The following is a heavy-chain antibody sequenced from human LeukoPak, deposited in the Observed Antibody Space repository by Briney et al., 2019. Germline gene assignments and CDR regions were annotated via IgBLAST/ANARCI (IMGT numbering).Heavy chain of an antibody. Sequence: SETLSLTCTVSGYSISRDYYWGWIRQPPGEGLEWIGSIYHSGSTYYNPSLKSRVTISVDRSKNQFSLKLSSVTAADTAVYYCARYIAAAGTWWFDPWGQGTLVTVSS. CDR1: GYSISRDYY. CDR3: ARYIAAAGTWWFDP. D-gene: IGHD6-13*01. V-gene: IGHV4-38-2*02. J-gene: IGHJ5*02. CDR2: IYHSGST.